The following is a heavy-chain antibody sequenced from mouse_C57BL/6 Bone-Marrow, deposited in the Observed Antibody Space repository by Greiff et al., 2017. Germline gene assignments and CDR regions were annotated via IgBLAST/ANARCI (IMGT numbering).Heavy chain of an antibody. V-gene: IGHV5-17*01. Sequence: EVHLVESGGGLVKPGGSLKLSCAASGFTFSDYGMHWVRQAPEKGLEWVAYISSGSSTIYYADTVKGRFTLSRDNAKHTLFLQLTSLRSADTAMYYCARDYYSGSSYRYFDVWGTGTTVTVSS. CDR3: ARDYYSGSSYRYFDV. J-gene: IGHJ1*03. CDR1: GFTFSDYG. D-gene: IGHD1-1*01. CDR2: ISSGSSTI.